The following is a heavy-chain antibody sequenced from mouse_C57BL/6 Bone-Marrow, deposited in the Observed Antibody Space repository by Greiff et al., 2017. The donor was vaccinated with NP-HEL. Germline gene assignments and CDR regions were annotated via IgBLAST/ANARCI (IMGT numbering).Heavy chain of an antibody. D-gene: IGHD1-1*01. CDR2: ILPGSGST. V-gene: IGHV1-9*01. J-gene: IGHJ2*01. Sequence: QVQLKESGAELMKPGASVKLSCKATGYTFTGYWIEWVKQRPGHGLEWIGEILPGSGSTNYNEKFKGKATFTADTSSNTAYMQLSSLTTEDSAIYYCAREADYYGSSLYYFDYWGQGTTLTVSS. CDR1: GYTFTGYW. CDR3: AREADYYGSSLYYFDY.